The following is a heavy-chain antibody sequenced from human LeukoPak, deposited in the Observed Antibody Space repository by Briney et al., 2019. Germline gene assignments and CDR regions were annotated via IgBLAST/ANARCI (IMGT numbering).Heavy chain of an antibody. CDR2: IYYSGST. J-gene: IGHJ5*02. CDR1: GGSISSYY. CDR3: ARGEPYYYGSGNGPGSGWFDP. V-gene: IGHV4-59*12. D-gene: IGHD3-10*01. Sequence: SETLSLTCTVSGGSISSYYWSWIRQPPGKGLEWIGYIYYSGSTNYNPSLKSRVTISLDASKNQLSLKLSSVTAADTAVYYCARGEPYYYGSGNGPGSGWFDPWGQGTLVTVSS.